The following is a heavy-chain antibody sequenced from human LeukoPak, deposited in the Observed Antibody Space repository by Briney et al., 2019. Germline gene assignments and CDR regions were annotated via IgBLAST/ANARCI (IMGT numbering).Heavy chain of an antibody. V-gene: IGHV4-39*01. J-gene: IGHJ4*02. Sequence: SETLSLTCTVSGVSISSSNSYWGWIRQPPGKGLVWIGSIYYSGNTYYNASLKSQVSISIDTSKNQFSLRFTSVTAADTDVYYCARQTGSGLFILPGGQGTLDTVSS. D-gene: IGHD3/OR15-3a*01. CDR2: IYYSGNT. CDR1: GVSISSSNSY. CDR3: ARQTGSGLFILP.